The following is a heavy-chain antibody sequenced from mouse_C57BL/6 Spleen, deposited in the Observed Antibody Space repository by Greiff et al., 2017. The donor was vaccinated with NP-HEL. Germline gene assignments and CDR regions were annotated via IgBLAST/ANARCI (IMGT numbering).Heavy chain of an antibody. Sequence: QVQLKQSGAELARPGASVKLSCKASGYTFTSYGISWVKQRTGQGLEWIGEIYPRSGNTYYNEKFKGKATLTADKSSSTAYMELRSLTSEDSAVYFCAREDTTVVRYFDVWGTGTTVTVSS. CDR2: IYPRSGNT. CDR1: GYTFTSYG. V-gene: IGHV1-81*01. CDR3: AREDTTVVRYFDV. J-gene: IGHJ1*03. D-gene: IGHD1-1*01.